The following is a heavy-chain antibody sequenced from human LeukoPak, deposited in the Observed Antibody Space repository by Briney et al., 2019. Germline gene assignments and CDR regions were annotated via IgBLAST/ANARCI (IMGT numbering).Heavy chain of an antibody. J-gene: IGHJ4*02. D-gene: IGHD2-15*01. Sequence: SGGFLRLSCAASGFTFSSYSMNWVRQAPGKGLEWVSSISSSSSYIYYADSVKGRFTVSRDNAKNSLYLQMNSLRAEDTAVYYCARGYCSGGGCYSGFDYWGQGTLVTVSS. CDR1: GFTFSSYS. CDR2: ISSSSSYI. V-gene: IGHV3-21*01. CDR3: ARGYCSGGGCYSGFDY.